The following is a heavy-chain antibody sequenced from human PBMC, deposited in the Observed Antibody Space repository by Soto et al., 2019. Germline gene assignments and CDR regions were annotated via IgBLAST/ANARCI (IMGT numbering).Heavy chain of an antibody. J-gene: IGHJ4*02. D-gene: IGHD3-22*01. Sequence: SVKVSCKASGGTFSSYAISWVRQAPGQGLEWMGGIIPIFGTANYAQKFQGRVTITADESTSTAYMELSGLRSEDTAVYYCARSRDSSGYYHPGFDYWGQGTLVTVSS. CDR3: ARSRDSSGYYHPGFDY. CDR1: GGTFSSYA. CDR2: IIPIFGTA. V-gene: IGHV1-69*13.